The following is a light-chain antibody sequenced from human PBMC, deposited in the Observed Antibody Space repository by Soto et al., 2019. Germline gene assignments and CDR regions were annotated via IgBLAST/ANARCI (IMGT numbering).Light chain of an antibody. CDR3: QQRSNWPRSIT. V-gene: IGKV3D-20*02. CDR1: QSVASNN. CDR2: GAS. J-gene: IGKJ5*01. Sequence: EIVLTQSPGTLSLSPGERATLSCRACQSVASNNLAWYQQKPGQSPRLLIYGASSRATGIPDRFSGSGSGTDFTLTISRLEPEDFAVYYCQQRSNWPRSITFGQGTRLEIK.